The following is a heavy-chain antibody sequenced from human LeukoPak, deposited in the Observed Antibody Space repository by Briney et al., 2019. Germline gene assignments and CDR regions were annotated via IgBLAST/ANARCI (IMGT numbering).Heavy chain of an antibody. CDR3: TRDQSITMLRGVITYFHY. CDR2: ISTYNGNT. CDR1: GYTFTTYG. D-gene: IGHD3-10*01. V-gene: IGHV1-18*01. Sequence: ASVKVSCKTSGYTFTTYGITWVRQAPGQGLEWMGWISTYNGNTNYAQKFQGRVTMTTDTPTSTVYMELRRLRSDDTAVYYCTRDQSITMLRGVITYFHYWGQGTLVTVSS. J-gene: IGHJ1*01.